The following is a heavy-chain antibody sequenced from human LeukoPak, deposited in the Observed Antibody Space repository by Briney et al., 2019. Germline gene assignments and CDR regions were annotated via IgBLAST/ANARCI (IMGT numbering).Heavy chain of an antibody. CDR2: INHSGST. J-gene: IGHJ5*02. CDR3: ARGPLGYCSSTSCSRQYNWFDP. CDR1: GGSFSGYY. D-gene: IGHD2-2*01. V-gene: IGHV4-34*01. Sequence: SETLSLTCAVYGGSFSGYYWSWIRQPPGKGLEWIGEINHSGSTNYNPSLKSRVTISVDTSKNQFSLKLSSVTAADKAVYYCARGPLGYCSSTSCSRQYNWFDPWGQGTLVTVSS.